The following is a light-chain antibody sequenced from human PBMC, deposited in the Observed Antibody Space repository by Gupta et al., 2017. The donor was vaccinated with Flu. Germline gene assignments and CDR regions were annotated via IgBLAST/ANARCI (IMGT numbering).Light chain of an antibody. V-gene: IGKV1-9*01. CDR2: AAS. CDR1: QGISSY. Sequence: GDIVTIACRAIQGISSYLAWYQQKPVKAPKLLIYAASTLQSGVPSRFSGSGSGTEFTLTISSLQPEDFATYYCQQLSTYPRTFGQGTKLAIK. J-gene: IGKJ2*01. CDR3: QQLSTYPRT.